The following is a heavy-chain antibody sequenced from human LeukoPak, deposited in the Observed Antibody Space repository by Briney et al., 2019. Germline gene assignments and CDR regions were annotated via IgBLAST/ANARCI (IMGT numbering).Heavy chain of an antibody. D-gene: IGHD6-19*01. V-gene: IGHV4-61*09. CDR1: GGSISSSTYY. CDR2: IYTSGST. J-gene: IGHJ4*02. Sequence: SETLSLTCTVSGGSISSSTYYWSWIRQPAGKGLEWLGHIYTSGSTNYNPSLKSRVTISVDTSKNQFSLKLSSVTAADTAVYYCARVVAVAEFDYWGQGTLVTVSS. CDR3: ARVVAVAEFDY.